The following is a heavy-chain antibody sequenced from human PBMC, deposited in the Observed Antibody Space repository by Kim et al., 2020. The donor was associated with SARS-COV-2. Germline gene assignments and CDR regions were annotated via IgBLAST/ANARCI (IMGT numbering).Heavy chain of an antibody. V-gene: IGHV3-33*06. CDR2: IWYDGSNK. D-gene: IGHD4-4*01. CDR3: AKDPRPTVHSNYPNY. J-gene: IGHJ4*02. Sequence: GGSLRLSCAASGFTFSSYGMHWVRQAPGKGLEWVAVIWYDGSNKYYADSVKGRFTISRDNSKNTLYLQMNSLRAEDTAVYYCAKDPRPTVHSNYPNYWGQGTLVTVSS. CDR1: GFTFSSYG.